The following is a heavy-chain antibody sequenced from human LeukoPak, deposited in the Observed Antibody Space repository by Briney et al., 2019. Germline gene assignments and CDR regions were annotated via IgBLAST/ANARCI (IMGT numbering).Heavy chain of an antibody. D-gene: IGHD6-13*01. CDR2: IYHSGST. CDR1: GYSISSGYY. V-gene: IGHV4-38-2*01. CDR3: ARVGSQYSSSWNFDY. J-gene: IGHJ4*02. Sequence: PSETLSLTCAVSGYSISSGYYWGWIRQPPGKGLEWIGSIYHSGSTYYNPSLKSRVTISVDTSKNQFSLKLSSVTAADTAVYCCARVGSQYSSSWNFDYWGQGTLVTVSS.